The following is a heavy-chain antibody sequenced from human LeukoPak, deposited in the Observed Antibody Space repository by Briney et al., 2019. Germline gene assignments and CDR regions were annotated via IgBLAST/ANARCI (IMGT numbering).Heavy chain of an antibody. CDR3: ARLGYCSSTSCYGDWFDP. J-gene: IGHJ5*02. CDR2: INHSGST. Sequence: SETLSLTCAVYGGSFSGYYWSWIRQPPGKGLEWIGEINHSGSTNYNPSLKSRVTISVHTSKNQFSLKLSSVTAADTAVYYCARLGYCSSTSCYGDWFDPWGQGTLVTVSS. CDR1: GGSFSGYY. V-gene: IGHV4-34*01. D-gene: IGHD2-2*01.